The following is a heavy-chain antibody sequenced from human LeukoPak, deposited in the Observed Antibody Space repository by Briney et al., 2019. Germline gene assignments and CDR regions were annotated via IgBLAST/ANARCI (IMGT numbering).Heavy chain of an antibody. CDR2: INPNSGGT. J-gene: IGHJ4*02. V-gene: IGHV1-2*02. Sequence: GASVKLSCKASGYTFTGYDMHWVRRAPGQGLGWMGWINPNSGGTNYAQKFQGRVTMTSDTSISTAYMELSRLRSDDTAVYYCARDQLLRYFDWLLPYEYYFDYWGQGTLVTVSS. CDR1: GYTFTGYD. D-gene: IGHD3-9*01. CDR3: ARDQLLRYFDWLLPYEYYFDY.